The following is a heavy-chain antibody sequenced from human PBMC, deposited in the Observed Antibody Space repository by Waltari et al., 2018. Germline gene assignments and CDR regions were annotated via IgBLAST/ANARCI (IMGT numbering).Heavy chain of an antibody. J-gene: IGHJ5*02. D-gene: IGHD2-15*01. CDR2: VDPADGET. V-gene: IGHV1-69-2*01. CDR3: ARVPSASSS. CDR1: GYIFTDSY. Sequence: LVQSEAEVKKPGATVKIACKASGYIFTDSYIHWVQQAPGKGLEWVGLVDPADGETIYSDKFQDRVTLTADTSRGTAYMELSSLRPDDTAVYYCARVPSASSSWGQGTLVTVSS.